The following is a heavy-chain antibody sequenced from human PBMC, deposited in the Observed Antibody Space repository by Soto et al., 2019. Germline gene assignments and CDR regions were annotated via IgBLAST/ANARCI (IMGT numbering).Heavy chain of an antibody. CDR3: ADSSWSV. V-gene: IGHV3-30*03. CDR1: GFTFSSYG. J-gene: IGHJ6*02. Sequence: GGSLRLSCAASGFTFSSYGMHWVRQAPGKGLEWVAVISYDGSNKYYADSVKGRFTISRDNSKNTLYLQMNSLRAEDTAVYYCADSSWSVWGQGTTVTVSS. CDR2: ISYDGSNK. D-gene: IGHD6-13*01.